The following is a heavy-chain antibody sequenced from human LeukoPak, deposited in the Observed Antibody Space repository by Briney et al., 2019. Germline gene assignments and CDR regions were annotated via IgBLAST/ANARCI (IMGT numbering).Heavy chain of an antibody. CDR1: GFTFSSYS. V-gene: IGHV3-23*01. CDR3: YFYGSSGYYPQTKVDY. Sequence: PGGSLRLSCAASGFTFSSYSMNWVRQAPGKGLEWVSAITGGGGSTYYADSVKGRFTISRDNSKNTLYLQMNSLRAEDTALYFCYFYGSSGYYPQTKVDYWGQGTLVTVSS. CDR2: ITGGGGST. D-gene: IGHD3-22*01. J-gene: IGHJ4*02.